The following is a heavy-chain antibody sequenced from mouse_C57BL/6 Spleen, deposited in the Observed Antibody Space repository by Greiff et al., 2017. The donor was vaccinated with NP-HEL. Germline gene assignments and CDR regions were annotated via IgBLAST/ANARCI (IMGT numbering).Heavy chain of an antibody. V-gene: IGHV1-52*01. CDR2: IDPSDSET. J-gene: IGHJ1*03. CDR3: ARRAYWYFDV. CDR1: GYTFTSYW. Sequence: QVKLKQPGAELVRPGSSVKLSCKASGYTFTSYWMHWVKQRPIQGLEWIGNIDPSDSETHYNQKFKDKATLTVDKSSSTAYMQLSSLTSEDSAVYYCARRAYWYFDVWGTGTTVTVSS.